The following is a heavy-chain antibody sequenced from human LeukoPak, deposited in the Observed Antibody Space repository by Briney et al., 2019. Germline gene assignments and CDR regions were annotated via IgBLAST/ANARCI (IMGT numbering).Heavy chain of an antibody. CDR2: IYSTGST. Sequence: SETLYRTCTVSGGSINFYYWSWIRQPAGKGLEWIGRIYSTGSTNYSPSLKSRVTMSVDKSKTQFSLNLSSVTAADTAVYYCARGIADPYSFDFWAQGTLVTVSS. CDR3: ARGIADPYSFDF. V-gene: IGHV4-4*07. CDR1: GGSINFYY. D-gene: IGHD6-13*01. J-gene: IGHJ4*02.